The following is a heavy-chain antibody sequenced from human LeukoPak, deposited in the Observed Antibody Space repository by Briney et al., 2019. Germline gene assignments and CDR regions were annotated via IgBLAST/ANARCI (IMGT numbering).Heavy chain of an antibody. CDR1: GFTFSGSA. D-gene: IGHD3-10*01. CDR3: TRRYYYGSGSPPTNYYYYMDV. CDR2: IRSKANSYAT. J-gene: IGHJ6*03. V-gene: IGHV3-73*01. Sequence: PGGSLRLSCAASGFTFSGSAMHWVRQASRKGLEWVGRIRSKANSYATAYAASVKGRFTISRDDSKNTAYLQMNSLKTEDTAVYYCTRRYYYGSGSPPTNYYYYMDVWGKGTTVTVSS.